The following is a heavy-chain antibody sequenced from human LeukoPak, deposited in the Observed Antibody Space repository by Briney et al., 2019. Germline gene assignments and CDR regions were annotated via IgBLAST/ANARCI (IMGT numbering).Heavy chain of an antibody. J-gene: IGHJ6*02. CDR1: GFTFSSYA. Sequence: GGSLRLSCAASGFTFSSYAMHWVRQAPGKGLEWVAVISYDGSNKYYADTVKGRFTISRDNSKNTLYLQMNSLRAEDTAVYYCARDPTPLAATAGVWGQGTTVTVSS. D-gene: IGHD6-13*01. CDR3: ARDPTPLAATAGV. CDR2: ISYDGSNK. V-gene: IGHV3-30*04.